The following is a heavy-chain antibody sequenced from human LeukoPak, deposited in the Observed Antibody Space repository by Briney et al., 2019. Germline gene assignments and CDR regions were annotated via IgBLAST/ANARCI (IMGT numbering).Heavy chain of an antibody. V-gene: IGHV3-30*04. Sequence: GGSLRLSCAASGFIFSSYAMHWVRQAPGKGLEWVAVISYDGSNKYYADSVKGRFTISRDNSKNTLYLQMNSLRAEDTAVYYCARDRNIVLMVYAITFDYWGQGTLVTVSS. CDR2: ISYDGSNK. J-gene: IGHJ4*02. CDR3: ARDRNIVLMVYAITFDY. CDR1: GFIFSSYA. D-gene: IGHD2-8*01.